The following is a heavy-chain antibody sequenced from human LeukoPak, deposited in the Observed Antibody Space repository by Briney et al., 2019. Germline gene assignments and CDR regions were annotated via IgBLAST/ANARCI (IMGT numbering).Heavy chain of an antibody. CDR2: INAGNGNT. V-gene: IGHV1-3*01. CDR3: ARDYHGSGSLTTFDY. J-gene: IGHJ4*02. D-gene: IGHD3-10*01. CDR1: GYTFTSYA. Sequence: ASVKVSCKASGYTFTSYAMHWVRQAPGQRLEWMGWINAGNGNTKYSQKFQGRVTITRDTSASTVYMELSSLRSEDTAVYYCARDYHGSGSLTTFDYWGQGTLVTVSS.